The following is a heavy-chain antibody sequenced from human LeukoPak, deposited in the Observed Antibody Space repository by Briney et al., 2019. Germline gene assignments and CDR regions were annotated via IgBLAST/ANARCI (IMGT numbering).Heavy chain of an antibody. Sequence: PGGSLRLSCAASGFTVSSNYMSWVRQAPGKGLEWVSVIYSGGSTYYADSVKGRFPISRDNSKNTLYLQMNNLRAEDTAVYYCASQGRADSSGWYYFDYWGQGTLVTVSS. CDR3: ASQGRADSSGWYYFDY. J-gene: IGHJ4*02. CDR2: IYSGGST. D-gene: IGHD6-19*01. V-gene: IGHV3-53*01. CDR1: GFTVSSNY.